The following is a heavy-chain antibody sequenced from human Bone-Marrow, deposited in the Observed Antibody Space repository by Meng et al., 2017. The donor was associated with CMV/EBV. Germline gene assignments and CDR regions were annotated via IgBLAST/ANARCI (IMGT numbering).Heavy chain of an antibody. V-gene: IGHV3-53*01. J-gene: IGHJ6*02. CDR1: GFTVSSNY. CDR2: IYSGGST. Sequence: GESLKISCAASGFTVSSNYMSWVRQAPGKGLEWVSVIYSGGSTYYADSVKGRFTISRDNSKNTLYLQMNSLRAEDTAVYYCARAPELAGYGMDVWGQGTTVTSP. CDR3: ARAPELAGYGMDV. D-gene: IGHD6-13*01.